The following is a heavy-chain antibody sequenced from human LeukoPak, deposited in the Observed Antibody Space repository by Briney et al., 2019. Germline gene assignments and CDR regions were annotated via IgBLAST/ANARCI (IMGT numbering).Heavy chain of an antibody. CDR2: IYYSGST. CDR3: ARSNARGVIISFDY. V-gene: IGHV4-59*01. D-gene: IGHD3-10*01. J-gene: IGHJ4*02. Sequence: SETLSLTCTVSGGSISSYYWSWIRQPPGKGLEWIGYIYYSGSTNYNPSLKSRVTISVDTSKNQFSLKLSSVTAADTAVYYCARSNARGVIISFDYWGQGTLVTVSS. CDR1: GGSISSYY.